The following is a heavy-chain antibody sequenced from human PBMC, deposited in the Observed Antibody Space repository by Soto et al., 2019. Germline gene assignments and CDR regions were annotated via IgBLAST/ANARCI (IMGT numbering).Heavy chain of an antibody. V-gene: IGHV3-30-3*01. D-gene: IGHD3-9*01. CDR1: GFTFSSYA. CDR2: ISYDGSNK. J-gene: IGHJ4*02. Sequence: GGSLRLSCAASGFTFSSYAMHWVRQAPGKGLEWVAVISYDGSNKYYADSVKGRFTISRDNSKNTLYLQMNSLRAEDTAVYYCARTGTDILTGYLFDYWGQGTLVTVSS. CDR3: ARTGTDILTGYLFDY.